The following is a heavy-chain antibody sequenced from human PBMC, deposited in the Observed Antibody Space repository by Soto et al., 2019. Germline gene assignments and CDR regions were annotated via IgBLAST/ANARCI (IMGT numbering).Heavy chain of an antibody. D-gene: IGHD3-3*01. Sequence: GGSLRLSCAASGFTFSSYSMNWVRQAPGKGLEWVSYISSSSTIYYADSVKGRFTISRDNAKNSLYLQMNSLRAEDTAVYYCARGYYDFWSGYFPDVWGKGTTVTVSS. CDR1: GFTFSSYS. J-gene: IGHJ6*04. V-gene: IGHV3-48*01. CDR3: ARGYYDFWSGYFPDV. CDR2: ISSSSTI.